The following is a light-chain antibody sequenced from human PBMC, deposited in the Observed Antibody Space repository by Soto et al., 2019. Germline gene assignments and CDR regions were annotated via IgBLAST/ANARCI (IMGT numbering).Light chain of an antibody. CDR1: QSVSSSY. CDR2: GAS. CDR3: QQYGSSPET. V-gene: IGKV3-20*01. Sequence: VVLTQSPATLSLSPGERATLSCRASQSVSSSYLAWYQQKPGQAPRLLIYGASSRATDIPDRFSGSGSGTDITLTISRLEPEDFAVYYCQQYGSSPETFGQGTKVEIK. J-gene: IGKJ1*01.